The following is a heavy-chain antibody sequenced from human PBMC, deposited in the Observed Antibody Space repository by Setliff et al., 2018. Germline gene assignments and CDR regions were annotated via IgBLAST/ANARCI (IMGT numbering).Heavy chain of an antibody. CDR1: GYSISSGYY. V-gene: IGHV4-38-2*01. J-gene: IGHJ4*02. CDR3: ARHSSRPY. CDR2: IYHSGST. Sequence: PSETLSLICAVSGYSISSGYYWGWIRQPPGKGLEWIGSIYHSGSTYYNPSLKSRVTISVDTSKNQFSLKLSSVTAADTAVYYCARHSSRPYWGQGTLVTVSS.